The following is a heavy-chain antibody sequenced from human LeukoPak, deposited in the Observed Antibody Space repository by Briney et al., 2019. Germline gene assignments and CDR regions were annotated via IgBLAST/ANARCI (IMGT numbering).Heavy chain of an antibody. CDR3: ARDSPAHDFDY. Sequence: GGSLRLSCAASGFTFSSYWMHWVRQAPGKGLVWVSRINSDGSSTSYADSVKGRFTISRDNAKNTLYLHMNSLRAEDTAVYYCARDSPAHDFDYWGQGTLVTVSS. V-gene: IGHV3-74*01. J-gene: IGHJ4*02. CDR1: GFTFSSYW. CDR2: INSDGSST. D-gene: IGHD2-2*01.